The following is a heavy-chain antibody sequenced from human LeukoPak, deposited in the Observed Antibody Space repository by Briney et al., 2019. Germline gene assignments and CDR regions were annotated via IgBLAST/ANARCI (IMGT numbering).Heavy chain of an antibody. CDR2: ISGDGGST. Sequence: PGGSLRLSCAASGFTFDDYAMHWVRQVPGKGLEWVSLISGDGGSTYYADSVKGRFTISRDNSKNSLYLQMNSLRTEDTALYYCAKDKTGGSYQYYFDYWGQGTLVTVSS. D-gene: IGHD1-26*01. CDR3: AKDKTGGSYQYYFDY. J-gene: IGHJ4*02. CDR1: GFTFDDYA. V-gene: IGHV3-43*02.